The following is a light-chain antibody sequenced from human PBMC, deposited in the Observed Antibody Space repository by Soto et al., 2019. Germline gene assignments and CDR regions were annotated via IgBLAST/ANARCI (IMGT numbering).Light chain of an antibody. V-gene: IGLV4-69*01. CDR1: SGHSNYA. CDR2: LNSDGSH. CDR3: QTGGTDIRV. J-gene: IGLJ3*02. Sequence: QPVLTQSPSASASLGASVKLTCTLSSGHSNYAIAWHQQQPEKGPRYLMKLNSDGSHSKGDGIPDRFSGSSSGAERYLTISSLQAEDDADYYCQTGGTDIRVFGGGTKLTVL.